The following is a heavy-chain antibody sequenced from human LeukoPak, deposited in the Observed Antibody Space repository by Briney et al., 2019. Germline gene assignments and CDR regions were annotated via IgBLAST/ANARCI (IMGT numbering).Heavy chain of an antibody. Sequence: PGGSLRLSCAASGFTFSSYAMSWVRQAPGKGLEWVSAISGSGGNTFYADSVKGQFTISRDSSKNTLYLQMNSLRAEDTAVYYCARKNGGSSPIDYWGQGTLVTVSS. V-gene: IGHV3-23*01. CDR1: GFTFSSYA. J-gene: IGHJ4*02. CDR2: ISGSGGNT. D-gene: IGHD4-23*01. CDR3: ARKNGGSSPIDY.